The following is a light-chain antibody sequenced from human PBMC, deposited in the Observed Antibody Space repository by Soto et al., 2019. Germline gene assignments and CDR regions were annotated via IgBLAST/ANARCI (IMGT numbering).Light chain of an antibody. Sequence: EIVLTQSPGTLSLSPGESATLSCRASQSVDSRFLAWYQQKPGQAPRLLMYGASTRATGIPDRFSGSGSGTDFTLSISSLEPDDFSVYYCQQYDSSRTFGQGTKVEMK. J-gene: IGKJ1*01. CDR2: GAS. CDR3: QQYDSSRT. V-gene: IGKV3-20*01. CDR1: QSVDSRF.